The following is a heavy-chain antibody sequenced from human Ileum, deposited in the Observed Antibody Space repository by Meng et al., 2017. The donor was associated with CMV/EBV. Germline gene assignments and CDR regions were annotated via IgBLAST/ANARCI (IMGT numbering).Heavy chain of an antibody. Sequence: GESLKISCAASGFTFSSYAMHWVRQAPGKGLEWVAVISYDGSNKYYADSVKGRFTISRDNSKNTLYLQKNSLRAEDTAVYYCARARGSSGWGYGMDVWGQGTTVTVSS. CDR1: GFTFSSYA. CDR2: ISYDGSNK. J-gene: IGHJ6*02. V-gene: IGHV3-30*04. D-gene: IGHD6-19*01. CDR3: ARARGSSGWGYGMDV.